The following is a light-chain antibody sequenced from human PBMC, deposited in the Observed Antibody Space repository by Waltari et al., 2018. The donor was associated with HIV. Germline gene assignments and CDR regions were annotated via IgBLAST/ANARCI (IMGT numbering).Light chain of an antibody. CDR3: QQYGSSRPLT. CDR1: QSVPSDS. J-gene: IGKJ4*01. Sequence: EIVLTQSPGTLSLSPGDRATLSCRASQSVPSDSLGWYQQKPGQPPRLLIYGASRRATGIPDRFSGSGSGTDFTLTISRLEPEDFAVFYCQQYGSSRPLTFGAGTKVEIE. V-gene: IGKV3-20*01. CDR2: GAS.